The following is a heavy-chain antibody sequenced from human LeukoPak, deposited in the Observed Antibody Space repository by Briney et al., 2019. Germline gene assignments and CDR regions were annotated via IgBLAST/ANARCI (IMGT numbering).Heavy chain of an antibody. J-gene: IGHJ3*02. CDR2: ISSSGSTI. D-gene: IGHD3-16*02. V-gene: IGHV3-11*04. CDR1: GFTFSDYY. CDR3: ARVPAGVIGMKDAFDI. Sequence: GGSLRLSCAASGFTFSDYYMSWIRQAPGKGLEWVSYISSSGSTIYYADSVKGRFTISRDNAKNSLYLQMNSLRAEDTAVYYCARVPAGVIGMKDAFDIWGQGTMVTVSS.